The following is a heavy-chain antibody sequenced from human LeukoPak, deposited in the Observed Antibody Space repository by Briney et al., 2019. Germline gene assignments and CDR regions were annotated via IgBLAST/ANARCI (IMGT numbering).Heavy chain of an antibody. D-gene: IGHD1-14*01. CDR1: GFTFSSYW. J-gene: IGHJ4*02. CDR2: IKQDGSEK. Sequence: GGSLRLSCAASGFTFSSYWMSWARQAPGKGLEWVANIKQDGSEKYYVDSVKGRFTISRDNAKNSLYLQMNSLRAEDTAVYYCARDLTERLYLTGMFDYWGQGTLVTVSS. CDR3: ARDLTERLYLTGMFDY. V-gene: IGHV3-7*01.